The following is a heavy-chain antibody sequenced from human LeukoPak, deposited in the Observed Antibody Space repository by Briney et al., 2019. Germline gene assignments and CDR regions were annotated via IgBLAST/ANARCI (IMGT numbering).Heavy chain of an antibody. CDR2: INPNSGGT. J-gene: IGHJ6*03. CDR1: GYTSTGYY. D-gene: IGHD3-10*01. CDR3: AREAYDSGSFRTDYYYMDV. V-gene: IGHV1-2*02. Sequence: ASVKVSCKASGYTSTGYYMHWVRQAPGQGLEWMGWINPNSGGTNYAQKFQGRVTMTRDTSISTAYMELSRLRSDDTAVYYCAREAYDSGSFRTDYYYMDVWGKGTTVTISS.